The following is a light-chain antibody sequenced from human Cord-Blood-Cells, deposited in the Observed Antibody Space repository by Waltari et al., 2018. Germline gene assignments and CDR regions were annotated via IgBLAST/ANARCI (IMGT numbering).Light chain of an antibody. Sequence: DIVMTQSPDSLAVSLGERATINCKSSQSVLYSSKNKNYLDCYQQKPGQPPKLLIYWASTRESGVPDRFSGSGSGTELTLTISSLQAEDVAVYYCQQQYSTPQWTFGQGTKVEIK. J-gene: IGKJ1*01. CDR2: WAS. CDR1: QSVLYSSKNKNY. V-gene: IGKV4-1*01. CDR3: QQQYSTPQWT.